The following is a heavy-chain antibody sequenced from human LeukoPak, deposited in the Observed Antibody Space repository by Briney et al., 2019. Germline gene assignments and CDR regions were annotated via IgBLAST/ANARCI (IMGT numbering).Heavy chain of an antibody. CDR2: IYPSDSDT. CDR1: GYSFTSYW. D-gene: IGHD6-13*01. J-gene: IGHJ4*02. CDR3: ARHVGSTTHFDY. V-gene: IGHV5-51*01. Sequence: GESLKISCQGSGYSFTSYWIAWVRQMPGKGLEWMGIIYPSDSDTKYSPSFQGQATIAADKSTSTAYLQWSSLKASDTAMYYCARHVGSTTHFDYWGQGTLVTVSS.